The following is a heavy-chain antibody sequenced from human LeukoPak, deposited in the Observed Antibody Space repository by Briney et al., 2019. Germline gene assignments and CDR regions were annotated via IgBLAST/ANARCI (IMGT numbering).Heavy chain of an antibody. CDR1: GFTFSSYA. Sequence: GGSLRLSCAASGFTFSSYAMSWVRQAPGKGLEWVSGISGSGDSTYYADSVKGRFTISRDNSKNTLYLQMNSLRAEDTAVYYCAKGRVGATVYWGQGTLVTVSS. CDR3: AKGRVGATVY. V-gene: IGHV3-23*01. D-gene: IGHD1-26*01. CDR2: ISGSGDST. J-gene: IGHJ4*02.